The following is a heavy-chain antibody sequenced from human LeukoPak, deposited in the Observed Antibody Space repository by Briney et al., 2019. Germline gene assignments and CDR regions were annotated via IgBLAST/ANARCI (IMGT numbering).Heavy chain of an antibody. CDR3: ARDSLPKYCSSTSCYGN. Sequence: GGSLRLSCAASGFTFDDYDMSWVRQAPGKGLAWVSTITGSGGSTYYADSVKGRFTISRDNSKNTLYLQMNSLRAEDTAVYYCARDSLPKYCSSTSCYGNWGQGTLVTVSS. J-gene: IGHJ4*02. V-gene: IGHV3-23*01. CDR2: ITGSGGST. D-gene: IGHD2-2*01. CDR1: GFTFDDYD.